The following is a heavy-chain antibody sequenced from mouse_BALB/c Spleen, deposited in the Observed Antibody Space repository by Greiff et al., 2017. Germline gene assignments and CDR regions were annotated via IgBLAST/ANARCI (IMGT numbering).Heavy chain of an antibody. J-gene: IGHJ4*01. V-gene: IGHV1-80*01. CDR1: GYAFSSYW. D-gene: IGHD1-1*01. CDR2: IYPGDGDT. CDR3: ARWSCSSEIYQYARDY. Sequence: QVQLKESGAELVRPGSSVKISCKASGYAFSSYWMNWVKQRPGQGLEWIGQIYPGDGDTNYNGKFKGKATLTADKSSSTAYMQLSSLTSEDSALYLCARWSCSSEIYQYARDYWCKGITVSVSS.